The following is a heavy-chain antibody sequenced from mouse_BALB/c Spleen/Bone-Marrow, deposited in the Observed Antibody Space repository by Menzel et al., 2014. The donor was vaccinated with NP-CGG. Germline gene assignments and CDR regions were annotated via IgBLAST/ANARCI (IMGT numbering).Heavy chain of an antibody. CDR3: ARNYGYGKSFAY. CDR2: IDPANGNT. V-gene: IGHV14-3*02. J-gene: IGHJ3*01. CDR1: GFNIKDTY. D-gene: IGHD2-2*01. Sequence: VQLQQSGAELVKSGASVKLSCTASGFNIKDTYMHWVKQRPEQGLEWIGRIDPANGNTKYDPKFQGKATITADTSSDTAYLQLSSLTSEDTAVYYCARNYGYGKSFAYWGQGTLVTVSA.